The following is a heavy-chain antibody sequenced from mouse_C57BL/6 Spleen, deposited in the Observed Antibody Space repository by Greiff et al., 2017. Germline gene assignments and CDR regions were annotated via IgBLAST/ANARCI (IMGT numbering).Heavy chain of an antibody. V-gene: IGHV3-6*01. CDR3: AREAYGSSYAMDY. CDR2: ISYDGSN. CDR1: GYSITSGYY. J-gene: IGHJ4*01. D-gene: IGHD1-1*01. Sequence: EVKVEESGPGLVKPSQSLSLTCSVTGYSITSGYYWNWIRQFPGNKLEWMGYISYDGSNNYNPSLKNRISITRDTSKNQFFLKLNSVTTEDTATYYCAREAYGSSYAMDYWGQGTSVTVSS.